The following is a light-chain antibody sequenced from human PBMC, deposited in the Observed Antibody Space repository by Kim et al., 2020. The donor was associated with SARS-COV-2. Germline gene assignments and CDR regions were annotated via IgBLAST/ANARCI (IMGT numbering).Light chain of an antibody. CDR1: EGISNY. V-gene: IGKV1-27*01. J-gene: IGKJ2*01. Sequence: SESIGDRVTITCRTSEGISNYLALYQQKPGKFPKLLIYSASASHSGAPSRFSGSGSGTDFTLTISSLQPEDVATYYYQKYNSAPNTFGQGTKLEI. CDR2: SAS. CDR3: QKYNSAPNT.